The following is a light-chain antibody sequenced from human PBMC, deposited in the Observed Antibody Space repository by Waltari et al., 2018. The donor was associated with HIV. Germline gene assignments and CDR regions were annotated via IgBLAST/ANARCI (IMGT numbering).Light chain of an antibody. CDR1: QSLLHRNGYNY. CDR3: MQALQRIT. CDR2: LGS. Sequence: DIVTNPSPIYLSVTAGEPASIPFRSSQSLLHRNGYNYLYWYLQKPGQSPQLLFYLGSNRASRVTDRFSGSGSGTDFTLKISRVEAEYVGVYYCMQALQRITFGQGTRLEIK. J-gene: IGKJ5*01. V-gene: IGKV2-28*01.